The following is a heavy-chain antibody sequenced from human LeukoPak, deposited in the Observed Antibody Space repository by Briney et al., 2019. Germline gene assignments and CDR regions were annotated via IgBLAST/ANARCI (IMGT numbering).Heavy chain of an antibody. J-gene: IGHJ3*02. D-gene: IGHD5-24*01. V-gene: IGHV4-59*08. CDR2: IYYSGGT. CDR3: ARHVTISGPYDASDI. CDR1: GDSIRSYY. Sequence: SETLSLTCTVSGDSIRSYYWSWIRQPPGKGLEWIGYIYYSGGTDYNPSLKSRVTISVDTSKNQFSLKLRSVTAADTAVYYCARHVTISGPYDASDIWGQGTMVTVSP.